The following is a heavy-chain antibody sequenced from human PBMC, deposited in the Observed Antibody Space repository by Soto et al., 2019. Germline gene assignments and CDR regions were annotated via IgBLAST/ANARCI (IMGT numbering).Heavy chain of an antibody. CDR1: GFTFTTFD. J-gene: IGHJ4*02. CDR3: AKGAWLDY. CDR2: VRGRDGST. Sequence: EVQLLESGGGLVQPGASLRLSCAASGFTFTTFDMSWARQAPGKGLEWVSVVRGRDGSTSYADSLKGRFTISKDSSKNTLYLQMNSLRAEDTPLYYCAKGAWLDYWGQVTLVTVSS. D-gene: IGHD5-12*01. V-gene: IGHV3-23*01.